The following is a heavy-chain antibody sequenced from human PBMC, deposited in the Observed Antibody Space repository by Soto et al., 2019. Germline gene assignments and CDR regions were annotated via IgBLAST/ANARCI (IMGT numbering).Heavy chain of an antibody. D-gene: IGHD5-12*01. CDR1: GFTFSSYA. V-gene: IGHV3-30-3*01. Sequence: GGSLRLSCAASGFTFSSYAMHWVRQAPGKGLEWVAVISYDGSNKYYADSVKGRFTISRDNSKNTLYLQMNSLRAEDTAVYYCARGRGYSGYGPFDYWGQGTLVTV. CDR2: ISYDGSNK. J-gene: IGHJ4*02. CDR3: ARGRGYSGYGPFDY.